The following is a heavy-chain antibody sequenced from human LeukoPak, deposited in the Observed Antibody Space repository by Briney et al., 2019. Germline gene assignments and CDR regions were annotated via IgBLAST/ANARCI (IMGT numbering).Heavy chain of an antibody. CDR1: GFTFSGSA. D-gene: IGHD3-22*01. Sequence: GGSLRLSCAASGFTFSGSAMHWVRQASGKGLEWVGRIRSKANSYATAYAASVKGRFTISRDDSKNTAYLQMNSLKTEDTAVYYCATSISVVSVVISHADAFDIWGQGTMVTVSS. V-gene: IGHV3-73*01. J-gene: IGHJ3*02. CDR3: ATSISVVSVVISHADAFDI. CDR2: IRSKANSYAT.